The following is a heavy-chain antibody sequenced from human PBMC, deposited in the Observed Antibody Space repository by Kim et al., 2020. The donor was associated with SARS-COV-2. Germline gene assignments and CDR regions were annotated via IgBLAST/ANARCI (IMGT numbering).Heavy chain of an antibody. D-gene: IGHD3-22*01. CDR3: AGNPSSGNHYRFYY. J-gene: IGHJ4*02. CDR2: ISSSSNNI. V-gene: IGHV3-21*01. CDR1: GLTFSSYT. Sequence: GGSLRLSCAASGLTFSSYTMHWVRQAPGKGLEWLSSISSSSNNINYADSVRGRFTISRDNAKNTLYLQMNSLRAEDTAVYYCAGNPSSGNHYRFYYWGQ.